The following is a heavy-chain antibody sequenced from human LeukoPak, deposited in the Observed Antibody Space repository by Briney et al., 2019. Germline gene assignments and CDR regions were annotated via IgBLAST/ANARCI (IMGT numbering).Heavy chain of an antibody. CDR3: ARAPLRYCSSTSCYRGIGRYYYYYMDV. CDR1: GYTFTSYD. D-gene: IGHD2-2*01. J-gene: IGHJ6*03. CDR2: MNPNSGNT. Sequence: ASVTVSFKASGYTFTSYDINWVRQATGQGLEWMGWMNPNSGNTGYAQKFQGRVTMTRNTSISTAYMELSSLRSEDTAVYYCARAPLRYCSSTSCYRGIGRYYYYYMDVWGKGTTVTVSS. V-gene: IGHV1-8*01.